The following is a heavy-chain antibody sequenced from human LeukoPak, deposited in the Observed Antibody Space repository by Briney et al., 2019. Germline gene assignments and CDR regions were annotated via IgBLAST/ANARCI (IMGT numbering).Heavy chain of an antibody. CDR3: AREVDTAMVTGFDY. D-gene: IGHD5-18*01. Sequence: SQTLSLTCAISGDSVSSNSVTWNWIRQSPSRGLEWLGXTYYRSTWYNDYAVSVRGRITVNPDTSKNQFSLHLNSVTPEDTAVYYCAREVDTAMVTGFDYWGQGTLVTVSS. CDR1: GDSVSSNSVT. J-gene: IGHJ4*02. V-gene: IGHV6-1*01. CDR2: TYYRSTWYN.